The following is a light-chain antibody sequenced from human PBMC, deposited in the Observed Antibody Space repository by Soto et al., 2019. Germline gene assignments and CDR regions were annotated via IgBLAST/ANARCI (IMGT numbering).Light chain of an antibody. CDR3: QQYNNWHT. V-gene: IGKV3-15*01. J-gene: IGKJ2*01. CDR2: DAS. Sequence: EIVMTQSPATLSVSPGERATLSCRASQSVGSNLAWYQQKAGQAPSLLIYDASTRATGIAARFSGSGSGTDFTLTISSLQSEDFAVYYCQQYNNWHTFGQGTKLEIK. CDR1: QSVGSN.